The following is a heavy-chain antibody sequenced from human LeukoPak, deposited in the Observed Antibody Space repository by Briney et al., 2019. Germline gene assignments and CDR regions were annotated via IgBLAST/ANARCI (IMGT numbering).Heavy chain of an antibody. D-gene: IGHD5-12*01. J-gene: IGHJ3*02. CDR2: ISTSSSYI. CDR1: GFTFSSYT. CDR3: ARDLRPYSGYNDLAFDI. Sequence: GGSLRLSCAASGFTFSSYTMNWVRQAPGKGLEWVSFISTSSSYIYYADSVKGRFTISRDNAKNSLYLQMNSLRAEDTAVYYCARDLRPYSGYNDLAFDIWDQGTMVTVSS. V-gene: IGHV3-21*01.